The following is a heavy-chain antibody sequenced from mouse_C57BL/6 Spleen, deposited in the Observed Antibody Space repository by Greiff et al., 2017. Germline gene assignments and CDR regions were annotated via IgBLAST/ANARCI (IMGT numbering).Heavy chain of an antibody. CDR1: GYTFTDYE. V-gene: IGHV1-15*01. J-gene: IGHJ4*01. CDR2: FDPATGGT. Sequence: VQLVESGAELVRPGASVTLSCKASGYTFTDYEMHWVKQTPVHGLERIGAFDPATGGTAYNQKFKGKAILTADKSTSTAYMERRILTSEDSSVYYCTRTMVTRAMDYWGQGTSVTVSS. D-gene: IGHD2-2*01. CDR3: TRTMVTRAMDY.